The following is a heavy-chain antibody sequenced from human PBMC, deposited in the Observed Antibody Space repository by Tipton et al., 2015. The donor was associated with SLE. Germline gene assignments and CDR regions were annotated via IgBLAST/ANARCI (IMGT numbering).Heavy chain of an antibody. CDR2: IYHSGST. V-gene: IGHV4-38-2*01. Sequence: TLSLTCAVSGYSISSGSYWGWIRQSPGKGLEWIGGIYHSGSTYYNPSLKSRVTISVDTSKNQFSLKLSSVTAADTAVYYCARVQGGSYHNWFDPWGQGTLVTVSS. CDR1: GYSISSGSY. J-gene: IGHJ5*02. CDR3: ARVQGGSYHNWFDP. D-gene: IGHD1-26*01.